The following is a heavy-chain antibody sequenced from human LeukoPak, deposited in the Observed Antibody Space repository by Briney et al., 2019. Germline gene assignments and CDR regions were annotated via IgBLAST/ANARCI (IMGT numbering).Heavy chain of an antibody. D-gene: IGHD2-15*01. CDR3: ARGTAVDYRSGGSCPGLAFDI. CDR1: GYIFTSYD. J-gene: IGHJ3*02. CDR2: MNPNSGNT. Sequence: ASVKVSCKASGYIFTSYDINWVRQATGQGLEWMGWMNPNSGNTGYAQTFQGRVTMTRNTSIRTAYLDLSSLRSEDTAVYYCARGTAVDYRSGGSCPGLAFDIWGQGTMVTVSS. V-gene: IGHV1-8*01.